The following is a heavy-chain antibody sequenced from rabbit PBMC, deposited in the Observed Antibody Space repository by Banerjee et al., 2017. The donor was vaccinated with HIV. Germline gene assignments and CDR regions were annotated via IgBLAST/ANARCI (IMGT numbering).Heavy chain of an antibody. V-gene: IGHV1S40*01. CDR3: ARDHRVAGDGFNL. CDR2: IDAGSSGIT. J-gene: IGHJ4*01. CDR1: GFSFSSSYY. Sequence: QSLEESGGDMVKPGASLTLTCTASGFSFSSSYYMCWVRQAPGKGLEWIACIDAGSSGITHYASWAKGRFTISKTSSTTMTLQMTSLSAPDTPAYFCARDHRVAGDGFNLWGQGTLVTVS. D-gene: IGHD2-1*01.